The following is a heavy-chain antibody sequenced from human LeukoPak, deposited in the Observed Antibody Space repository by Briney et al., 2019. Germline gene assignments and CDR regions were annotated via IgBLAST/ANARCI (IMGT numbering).Heavy chain of an antibody. Sequence: GGSLRLSCAASGFTFSSYGMHWVRQAPGKGLEWVAVIWYDGSNKYYADSVKGRFTISRDNSKNTLYLQMNSLRAEDTAVYYCARAANMVGATYFDYWGQGTLVTVSS. CDR1: GFTFSSYG. J-gene: IGHJ4*02. CDR3: ARAANMVGATYFDY. D-gene: IGHD1-26*01. CDR2: IWYDGSNK. V-gene: IGHV3-33*01.